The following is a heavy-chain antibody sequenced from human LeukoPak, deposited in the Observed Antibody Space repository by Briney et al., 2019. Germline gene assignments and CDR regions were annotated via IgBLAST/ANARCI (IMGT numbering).Heavy chain of an antibody. CDR3: AKTVSGSYSYQGGDY. J-gene: IGHJ4*02. CDR2: ISGSGENT. D-gene: IGHD3-16*02. Sequence: PGGSLTLSCAASGFTFSRYAMSWVRQAPGKGLEWVSAISGSGENTNYADSVKGRFTMSRDNSRNMLYLQMNSLRDEDTAKYYCAKTVSGSYSYQGGDYWGQGTLVTVSS. CDR1: GFTFSRYA. V-gene: IGHV3-23*01.